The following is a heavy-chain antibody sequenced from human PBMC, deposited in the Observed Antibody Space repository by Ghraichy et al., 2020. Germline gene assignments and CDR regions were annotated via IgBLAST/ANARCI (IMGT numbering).Heavy chain of an antibody. CDR3: ARGEPGIQLWLVAPNWFDP. D-gene: IGHD5-18*01. Sequence: SETLSLTCAVSGGSISSSNWWSWVRQPPGKGLEWIGEIYHSGSTNYNPSLKSRVTISVDKSKNQFSLKLSSVTAADTAVYYCARGEPGIQLWLVAPNWFDPWGQGTLVTVSS. CDR1: GGSISSSNW. J-gene: IGHJ5*02. CDR2: IYHSGST. V-gene: IGHV4-4*02.